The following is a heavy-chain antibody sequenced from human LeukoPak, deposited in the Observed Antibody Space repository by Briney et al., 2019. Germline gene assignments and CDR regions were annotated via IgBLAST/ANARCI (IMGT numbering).Heavy chain of an antibody. V-gene: IGHV1-69*01. D-gene: IGHD3-22*01. CDR3: AREWGDYYDSSGFRY. CDR1: GGTFSSYA. Sequence: SVKVSCKASGGTFSSYAISWVRQAPGQGLEWMGGIIPIFSTANYAQKFQGRVTITADESTSTAYMELSSLRSEDTAVYYCAREWGDYYDSSGFRYWGQGTLVTVSS. J-gene: IGHJ4*02. CDR2: IIPIFSTA.